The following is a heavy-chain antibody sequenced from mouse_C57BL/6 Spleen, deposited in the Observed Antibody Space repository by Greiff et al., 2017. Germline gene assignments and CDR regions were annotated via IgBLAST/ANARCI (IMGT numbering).Heavy chain of an antibody. CDR3: AKAGGNPYYFDY. D-gene: IGHD2-1*01. Sequence: VQLQQPGAELVKPGASVKLSCKASGYTFTSYWMHWVKQRPVQGLEWIGMIHPNSGSTNYNEKFKSKATLTVDKSSSTAYMQLSSLTSEDSAVYYCAKAGGNPYYFDYWGQGTTLTVSA. V-gene: IGHV1-64*01. CDR2: IHPNSGST. J-gene: IGHJ2*01. CDR1: GYTFTSYW.